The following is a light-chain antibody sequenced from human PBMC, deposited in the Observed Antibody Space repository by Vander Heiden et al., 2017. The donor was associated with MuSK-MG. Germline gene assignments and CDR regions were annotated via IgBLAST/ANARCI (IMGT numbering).Light chain of an antibody. CDR2: DNN. CDR1: SSNIENNY. V-gene: IGLV1-51*01. J-gene: IGLJ3*02. CDR3: GAWDSSLSNVL. Sequence: QSVLTHPPSVPAIPGQKVTISCSGSSSNIENNYVSWYQHLPGTAPKLLIFDNNKRPAGIPDRFSGSRSGTSATLGITGLQTGDEAHYYCGAWDSSLSNVLFGGGTRLTVL.